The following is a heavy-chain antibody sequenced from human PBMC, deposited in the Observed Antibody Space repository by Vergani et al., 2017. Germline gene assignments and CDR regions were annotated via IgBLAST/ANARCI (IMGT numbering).Heavy chain of an antibody. D-gene: IGHD3-22*01. J-gene: IGHJ3*02. V-gene: IGHV3-33*01. CDR3: ARDGTVVVAHAFDI. CDR2: IWYDGSNK. CDR1: GFTFSSYG. Sequence: QVQLVESGGGVVQPGRSLRLSYAASGFTFSSYGMHWVRQAPGKGLEWVAVIWYDGSNKYYADSVKGRFTISRDNSKNTLYLQMNSLRAEDTAVYYCARDGTVVVAHAFDIWGQGTMVTVSS.